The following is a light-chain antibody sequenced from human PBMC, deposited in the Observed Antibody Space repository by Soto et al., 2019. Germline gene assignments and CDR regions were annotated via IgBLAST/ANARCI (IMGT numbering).Light chain of an antibody. J-gene: IGKJ4*01. CDR2: DAS. CDR3: LQRSNWPPLLS. Sequence: EIVLTQSPATLSLSPGERATLSCRASQSVTTYLAWYQQKPGQAPRLLIYDASSRATGIPARFSGSGSRTDFTLTISSLEPEDFAFYYCLQRSNWPPLLSFGGGTKVEIK. CDR1: QSVTTY. V-gene: IGKV3-11*01.